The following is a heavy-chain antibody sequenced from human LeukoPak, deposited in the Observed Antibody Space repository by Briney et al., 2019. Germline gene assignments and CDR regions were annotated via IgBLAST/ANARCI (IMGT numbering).Heavy chain of an antibody. D-gene: IGHD6-13*01. CDR2: IKEDGSEK. V-gene: IGHV3-7*01. J-gene: IGHJ4*02. Sequence: GGSLRLSCAASGFTFSNYWMSWVRQATGKGLEWVANIKEDGSEKYYVDSVKGRFTISRDNARNSLYLQMSSLRAEDTAVYYCASGRQLGYWGQGTLVTVSS. CDR1: GFTFSNYW. CDR3: ASGRQLGY.